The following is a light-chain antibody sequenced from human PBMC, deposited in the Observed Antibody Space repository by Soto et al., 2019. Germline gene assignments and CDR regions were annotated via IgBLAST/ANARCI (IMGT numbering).Light chain of an antibody. V-gene: IGLV1-44*01. CDR2: SNN. CDR3: AAWDDSLNGPV. Sequence: QSVLTQPPSASGTPGQRVTISCSGSSSNIGGNTENWYQQLPGTAPKLLIYSNNQRPSAVPDRCSGSKSGASASLAISGLQSEDEADYYCAAWDDSLNGPVFGGGTKLTVL. J-gene: IGLJ2*01. CDR1: SSNIGGNT.